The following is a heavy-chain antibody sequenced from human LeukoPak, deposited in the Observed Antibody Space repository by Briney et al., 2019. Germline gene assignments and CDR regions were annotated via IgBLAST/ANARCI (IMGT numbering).Heavy chain of an antibody. CDR2: ISGYNVNT. CDR1: GYTFISYG. CDR3: ARVDDYGDYYYFDY. V-gene: IGHV1-18*01. D-gene: IGHD4-17*01. J-gene: IGHJ4*02. Sequence: GASVKVSCKASGYTFISYGISWVRQAPGQGLEWMGWISGYNVNTNYAQTFQGRLTMTTDTSTSTAYMELRSLRSDDTAVYYCARVDDYGDYYYFDYWGQGTLVTVSS.